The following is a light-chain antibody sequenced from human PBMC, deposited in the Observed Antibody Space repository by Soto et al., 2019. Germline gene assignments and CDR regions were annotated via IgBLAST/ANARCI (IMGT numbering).Light chain of an antibody. Sequence: QSALTQPASVSGSPGQSITISCTGTSSDVGGYNYVSWYQQHPGKAPKLMIYEVTNRPSGVSSRFSGSKSGNTASLIISGLQAEDEADYYCSSYSVSVAPYVFGTGTQLTVL. J-gene: IGLJ1*01. CDR3: SSYSVSVAPYV. CDR2: EVT. CDR1: SSDVGGYNY. V-gene: IGLV2-14*01.